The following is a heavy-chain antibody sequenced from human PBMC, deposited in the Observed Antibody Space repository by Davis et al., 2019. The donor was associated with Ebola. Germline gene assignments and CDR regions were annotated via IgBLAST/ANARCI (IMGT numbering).Heavy chain of an antibody. V-gene: IGHV3-30*14. J-gene: IGHJ6*04. CDR3: VRDGQYTGSLNDHEGMDV. CDR1: GFTFMTYS. Sequence: PGGSLRLSCAASGFTFMTYSIHWVRQAPGKGLEWITVVSFDGTKNYADSVRGRFTISRDNSNYTVFLQMDRLTIEDTAVYYCVRDGQYTGSLNDHEGMDVWGKGTTVGVSS. CDR2: VSFDGTK. D-gene: IGHD3-16*02.